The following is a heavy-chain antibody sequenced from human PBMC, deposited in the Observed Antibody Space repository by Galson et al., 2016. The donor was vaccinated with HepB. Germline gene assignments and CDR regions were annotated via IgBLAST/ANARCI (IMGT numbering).Heavy chain of an antibody. J-gene: IGHJ4*02. D-gene: IGHD2-15*01. CDR1: GYTFTSHY. V-gene: IGHV1-46*01. CDR3: ARDPLFCSGGTCYRDAYHCPDY. Sequence: SVKVSCKASGYTFTSHYIHWVRQAPGQGPEWMGIINPSGGSTSSPQKFRGRVTVTRDTSTSTVYMELSSLRSEDTAVYYCARDPLFCSGGTCYRDAYHCPDYWGRGTLVTVSS. CDR2: INPSGGST.